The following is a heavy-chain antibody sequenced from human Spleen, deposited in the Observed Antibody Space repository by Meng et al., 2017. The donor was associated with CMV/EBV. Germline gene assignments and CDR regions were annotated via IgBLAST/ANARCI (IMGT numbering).Heavy chain of an antibody. J-gene: IGHJ3*02. CDR1: GSITSDVFY. CDR3: ARTLAAAGSGDAFDI. Sequence: GSITSDVFYWSWLRQPPGKGLEWIAYIYYSGTYYYNPSLKSRVTISVDTSKSQFSLKLSSVTAADTAVYYCARTLAAAGSGDAFDIWGQGTMVTVSS. CDR2: IYYSGTY. D-gene: IGHD6-13*01. V-gene: IGHV4-30-4*08.